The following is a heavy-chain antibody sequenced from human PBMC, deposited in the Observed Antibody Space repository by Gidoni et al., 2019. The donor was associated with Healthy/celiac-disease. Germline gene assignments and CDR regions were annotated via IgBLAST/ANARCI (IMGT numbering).Heavy chain of an antibody. CDR1: GFTFISYS. V-gene: IGHV3-48*02. CDR2: MSSSSSTR. CDR3: ARDRTDYYDSSGYGDAFDI. J-gene: IGHJ3*02. Sequence: EVQLVESVRGLVQPGGSLRLSCAASGFTFISYSMNWVRQAPGKGLEWVSYMSSSSSTRYYEDSVKGRLTISRDNAKNSLYLQRNSLRDEDTAGYYCARDRTDYYDSSGYGDAFDIWGQGTMVTVAS. D-gene: IGHD3-22*01.